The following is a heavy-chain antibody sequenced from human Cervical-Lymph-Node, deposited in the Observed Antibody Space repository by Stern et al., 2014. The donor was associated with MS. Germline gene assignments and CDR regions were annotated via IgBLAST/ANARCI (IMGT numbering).Heavy chain of an antibody. D-gene: IGHD6-13*01. CDR1: GFTFSSFG. CDR3: AKDRSTTWSFDY. V-gene: IGHV3-30*18. Sequence: QVQLGQSGGGVVQPGRSLRLSCEASGFTFSSFGMHWVRQAPGKGLEWVAMISSDESTKFYADSVKGRFTISRDTSRSTLYLQMNSLGTEDMAVYYCAKDRSTTWSFDYWGPGTVVTVSS. CDR2: ISSDESTK. J-gene: IGHJ4*02.